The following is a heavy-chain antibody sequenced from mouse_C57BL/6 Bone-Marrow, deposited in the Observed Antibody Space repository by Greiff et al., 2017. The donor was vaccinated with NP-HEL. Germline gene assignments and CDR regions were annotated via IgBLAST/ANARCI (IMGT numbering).Heavy chain of an antibody. J-gene: IGHJ4*01. D-gene: IGHD1-3*01. CDR2: INPNNGGT. Sequence: EVKLVESGPELVKPGASVKISCKASGYTFTDYYMNWVKQSHGKSLEWIGDINPNNGGTSYNQKFKGKATLTVDKSSSTAYMELRSLTSEDSAVYYCASNYYYAMDYWGQGTSVTVSS. CDR3: ASNYYYAMDY. CDR1: GYTFTDYY. V-gene: IGHV1-26*01.